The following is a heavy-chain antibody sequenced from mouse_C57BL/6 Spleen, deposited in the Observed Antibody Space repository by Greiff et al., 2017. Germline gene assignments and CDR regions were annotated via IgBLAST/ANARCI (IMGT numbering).Heavy chain of an antibody. CDR3: ARDYGDY. V-gene: IGHV1-69*01. Sequence: QVQLQQPGAELVMPGASVKLSCKASGYTFTSYWMHWVKQRPGQGLEWIGGIYPSDSYTNYNQKFKGKSTLTVDKSSSTAYMQLSSLTSEDSAVYYCARDYGDYWGQGTTLTVSS. CDR2: IYPSDSYT. CDR1: GYTFTSYW. J-gene: IGHJ2*01.